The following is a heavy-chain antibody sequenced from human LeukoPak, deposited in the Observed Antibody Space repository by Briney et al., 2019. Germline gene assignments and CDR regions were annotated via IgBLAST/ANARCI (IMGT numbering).Heavy chain of an antibody. CDR2: IYSGGYT. Sequence: PGGSLRLSCAASGFTVSHNFMSWVRQPPGKGLEWVSVIYSGGYTNYTDSVKGRFTISRDNSKNPLYLQMNSLRAEDTAVYYCSRSRTFGETSDAFDIWGQGTMVTVSS. V-gene: IGHV3-66*01. J-gene: IGHJ3*02. CDR1: GFTVSHNF. D-gene: IGHD3-10*01. CDR3: SRSRTFGETSDAFDI.